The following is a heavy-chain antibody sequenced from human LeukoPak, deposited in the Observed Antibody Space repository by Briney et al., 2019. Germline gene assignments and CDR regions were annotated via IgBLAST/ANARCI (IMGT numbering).Heavy chain of an antibody. CDR2: ISGSGGRT. J-gene: IGHJ2*01. V-gene: IGHV3-23*01. CDR1: GFAFSSFA. CDR3: AKENWYFDL. Sequence: PGGSLRLSCAASGFAFSSFAMNWVRQAPGKGLEWVSGISGSGGRTYYADSVKGRFTISRDNSKNTLYLQMNSLRAEDTAVYYCAKENWYFDLWGRGTLVTVSS.